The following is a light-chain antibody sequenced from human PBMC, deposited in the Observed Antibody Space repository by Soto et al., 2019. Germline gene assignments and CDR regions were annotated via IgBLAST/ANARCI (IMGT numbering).Light chain of an antibody. CDR2: GAY. CDR1: QSVGNN. J-gene: IGKJ1*01. Sequence: VMTQSPATLSVSPGERTTLSFRASQSVGNNLAWYQQKPGQAPRLLIYGAYTRATGIPARFSGSGSGTDFTLTISRLEPEDFAVYYCQQYGSSPPWPFGQGTNV. CDR3: QQYGSSPPWP. V-gene: IGKV3-15*01.